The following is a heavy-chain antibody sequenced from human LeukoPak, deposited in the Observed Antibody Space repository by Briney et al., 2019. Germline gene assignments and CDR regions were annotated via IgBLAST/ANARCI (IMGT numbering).Heavy chain of an antibody. V-gene: IGHV5-51*01. CDR2: IYPGDSDT. CDR3: ARQGESVGATKGFDY. Sequence: GESLKISCKGSGYGFTSYWIGWVRQMPGKGLEWMGIIYPGDSDTRYSPSFQGQVTISADKSISTAYLQWSSLKASDTAMYYCARQGESVGATKGFDYWGQGTLVTVSS. CDR1: GYGFTSYW. D-gene: IGHD1-26*01. J-gene: IGHJ4*02.